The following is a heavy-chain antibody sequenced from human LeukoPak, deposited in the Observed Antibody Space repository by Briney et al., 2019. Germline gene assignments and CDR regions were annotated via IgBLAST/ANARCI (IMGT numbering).Heavy chain of an antibody. J-gene: IGHJ5*02. CDR3: TTARRTVATITNNWFDP. Sequence: GGSLRLSCAASGFTFSNAWMSWVRQAPGKGLEWVGRIKSKTDGGTTDYAAPVKGRFTISRDDSKNTLSLQMNSLKTEDTAVYYCTTARRTVATITNNWFDPWGQGTLVTVSS. V-gene: IGHV3-15*01. CDR1: GFTFSNAW. D-gene: IGHD5-24*01. CDR2: IKSKTDGGTT.